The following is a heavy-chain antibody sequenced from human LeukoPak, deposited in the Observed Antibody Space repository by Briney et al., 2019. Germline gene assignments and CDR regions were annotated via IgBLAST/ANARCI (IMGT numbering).Heavy chain of an antibody. D-gene: IGHD3-10*01. J-gene: IGHJ4*02. CDR2: IYTTGST. CDR1: GGSIISGSYY. Sequence: SETLSLTCTVSGGSIISGSYYWSWLRQPAGKGLEWIGRIYTTGSTSYNPSLNSRVTICVDTSKNQFSLMMSLVAAADAVVYYCARLLRPRYGSGSRRFFTQAHFDYWGQGTLVTVSS. CDR3: ARLLRPRYGSGSRRFFTQAHFDY. V-gene: IGHV4-61*02.